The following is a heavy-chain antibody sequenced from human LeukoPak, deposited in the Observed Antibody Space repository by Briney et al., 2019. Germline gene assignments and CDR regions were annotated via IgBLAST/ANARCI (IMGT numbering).Heavy chain of an antibody. J-gene: IGHJ5*02. CDR2: IYPGDSDT. D-gene: IGHD1-20*01. V-gene: IGHV5-51*01. CDR3: ARLDFEVYNWKRFWFDP. Sequence: GESPKISCKGSGYSFTSYWIGWVRQMPGKGLEWMGIIYPGDSDTRYSPSFQGQVTISADKSISTAYLQWSSLKASDTAMYYCARLDFEVYNWKRFWFDPWGQGTLVTVSS. CDR1: GYSFTSYW.